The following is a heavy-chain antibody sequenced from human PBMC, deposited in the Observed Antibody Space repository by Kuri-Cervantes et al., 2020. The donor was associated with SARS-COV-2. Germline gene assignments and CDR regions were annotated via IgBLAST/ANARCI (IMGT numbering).Heavy chain of an antibody. D-gene: IGHD3-10*01. CDR2: IYSGGSST. V-gene: IGHV3-23*03. CDR1: GFTFSSYA. Sequence: GGSLRLSCVASGFTFSSYAMSWVRQAPGKGLEWVSVIYSGGSSTYYADSVKGRFTISRDNSKNTLYLQMNSLRAEDTAVYYCASMVRGNYGMDVWGQGTTVTVSS. J-gene: IGHJ6*02. CDR3: ASMVRGNYGMDV.